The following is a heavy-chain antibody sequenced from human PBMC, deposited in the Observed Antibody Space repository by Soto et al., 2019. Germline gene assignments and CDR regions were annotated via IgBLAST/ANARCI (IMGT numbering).Heavy chain of an antibody. CDR2: INADSGDT. D-gene: IGHD3-9*01. Sequence: QAHLVQSGAEVRKPGASVKVSCQALEHTSTIYYIHWVRQARGQGLEWMGWINADSGDTTYAEDFRGRATFTRDTSTSTFHMELSRLRLDDTAMYFCATRDYDILTGSLHIWGQGTLITVSS. CDR3: ATRDYDILTGSLHI. V-gene: IGHV1-2*02. CDR1: EHTSTIYY. J-gene: IGHJ1*01.